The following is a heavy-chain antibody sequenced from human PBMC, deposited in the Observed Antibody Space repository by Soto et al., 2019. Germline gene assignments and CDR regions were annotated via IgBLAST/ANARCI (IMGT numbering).Heavy chain of an antibody. D-gene: IGHD3-10*01. CDR2: IIPIFGTA. Sequence: ASVKVSCKASGGTFSSDAISWVRQAPGQGLEWMGGIIPIFGTANYAQKFQGRVTITADESTSTAYMELSSLRSEDTAVYYCARDNPGYYGSGSSKNWFDPWGQGTLVTVSS. CDR3: ARDNPGYYGSGSSKNWFDP. V-gene: IGHV1-69*13. J-gene: IGHJ5*02. CDR1: GGTFSSDA.